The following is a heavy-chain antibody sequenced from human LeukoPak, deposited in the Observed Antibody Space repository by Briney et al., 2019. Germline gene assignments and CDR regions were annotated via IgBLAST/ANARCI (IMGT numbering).Heavy chain of an antibody. V-gene: IGHV4-34*01. J-gene: IGHJ4*02. CDR1: GGSFSGYY. D-gene: IGHD3-10*01. CDR3: ARGIITMVRGVPFDY. Sequence: KASETLSLTCAVYGGSFSGYYWSWIRQPPGKGLEWIGEINHSGSTNYNPSLKSRVTISVDTSKNQFSLKLSSVTAADTAVYYCARGIITMVRGVPFDYWGQGTLVTVSS. CDR2: INHSGST.